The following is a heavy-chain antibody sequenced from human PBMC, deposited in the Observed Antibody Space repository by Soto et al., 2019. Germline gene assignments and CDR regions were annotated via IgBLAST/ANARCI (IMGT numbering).Heavy chain of an antibody. V-gene: IGHV1-18*01. D-gene: IGHD2-2*01. CDR3: ARVVQGAEAWFGP. Sequence: ASVKVYCKTSGYTFSNYGITWVRQAPGQPLEWLGWISLYSDGTNYAQKFQGRVSMTTDTSTTTAYMELRSLRSDDTAVYYCARVVQGAEAWFGPWGQGTLVTVSS. CDR2: ISLYSDGT. J-gene: IGHJ5*02. CDR1: GYTFSNYG.